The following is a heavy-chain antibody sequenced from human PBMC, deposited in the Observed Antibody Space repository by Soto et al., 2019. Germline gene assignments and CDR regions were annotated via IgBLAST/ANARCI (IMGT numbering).Heavy chain of an antibody. V-gene: IGHV4-30-4*01. Sequence: QVQLQESGPGLVKPSQTLSLTCTVSGGSISSGDYYWSWILQPPGKGLEWIGYIYYSGSTYYNPSLKSRVTISVDTSKTQFALNLSSVTAADTAVYYCARERPDGCKLDPWGQGTLVTVSS. CDR1: GGSISSGDYY. D-gene: IGHD6-19*01. CDR2: IYYSGST. CDR3: ARERPDGCKLDP. J-gene: IGHJ5*02.